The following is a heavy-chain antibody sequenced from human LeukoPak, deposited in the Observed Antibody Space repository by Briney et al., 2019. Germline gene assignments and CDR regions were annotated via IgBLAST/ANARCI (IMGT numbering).Heavy chain of an antibody. J-gene: IGHJ4*02. CDR3: ATDRDLRWFYF. V-gene: IGHV4-39*07. Sequence: SETLSLTCTVSDDSAYSSGFYWFWIRQPPGQGLEWIGSFNHGGNTYYNPSLKSRVTISGDTYKKQFSLKLSSVTAADTAVYYCATDRDLRWFYFWGQGTLVTVSS. CDR2: FNHGGNT. CDR1: DDSAYSSGFY. D-gene: IGHD2-21*01.